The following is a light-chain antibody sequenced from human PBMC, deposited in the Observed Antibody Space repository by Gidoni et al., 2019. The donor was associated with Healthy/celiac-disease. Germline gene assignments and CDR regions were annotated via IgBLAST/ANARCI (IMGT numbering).Light chain of an antibody. CDR1: QGISSY. Sequence: AIQMTQSPFSLSASVGDRVTITCWASQGISSYLVWYQQKPAKAPKLFIYYASSLQSGVPSRFSGSGSGTDYTITIISLQPEDFATDYCQQYYSTPQFTFGGGTKVEIK. J-gene: IGKJ4*01. CDR3: QQYYSTPQFT. CDR2: YAS. V-gene: IGKV1D-43*01.